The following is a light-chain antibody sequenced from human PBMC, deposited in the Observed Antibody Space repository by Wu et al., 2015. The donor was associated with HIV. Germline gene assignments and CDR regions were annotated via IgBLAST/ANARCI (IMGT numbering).Light chain of an antibody. CDR1: QSISSN. J-gene: IGKJ1*01. Sequence: EIVMTQSPATLSVSPGERATLSCRASQSISSNLAWHQQRPGQAPRLLIYGASTRATGIPARFRGSGSGTEFTLTISSLQPEDVATYYCQKYNTAPWTFGQGTKVEMK. CDR3: QKYNTAPWT. V-gene: IGKV3-15*01. CDR2: GAS.